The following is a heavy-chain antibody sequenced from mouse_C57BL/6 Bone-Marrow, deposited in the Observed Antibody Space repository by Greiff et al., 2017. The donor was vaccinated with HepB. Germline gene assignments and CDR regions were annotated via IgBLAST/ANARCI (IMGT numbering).Heavy chain of an antibody. CDR3: ARAKRIYYDYGYYFDY. Sequence: VMLVESGAELVKPGASVKISCKASGYAFSSYWMNWVKQRPGKGLEWIGQIYPGDGDTNYNGKFKGKATLTADKSSSTAYMQLSSLTSEDSAVYFCARAKRIYYDYGYYFDYWGQGTTLTVSS. V-gene: IGHV1-80*01. CDR1: GYAFSSYW. J-gene: IGHJ2*01. D-gene: IGHD2-4*01. CDR2: IYPGDGDT.